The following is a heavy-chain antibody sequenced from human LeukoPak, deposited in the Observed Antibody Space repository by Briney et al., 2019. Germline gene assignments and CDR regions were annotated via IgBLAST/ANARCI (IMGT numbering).Heavy chain of an antibody. V-gene: IGHV3-11*04. D-gene: IGHD5-18*01. CDR3: ARDGDTAMVTGRFDY. CDR2: ISSGGSNR. J-gene: IGHJ4*02. CDR1: GFTFSDYY. Sequence: KSGGSLRLSCAASGFTFSDYYMSWLRQAQGKGLEWVSYISSGGSNRYYADSVQGRFTISRDNSKNSLSSLRAEDTAVYYCARDGDTAMVTGRFDYWGQGTLVTVSS.